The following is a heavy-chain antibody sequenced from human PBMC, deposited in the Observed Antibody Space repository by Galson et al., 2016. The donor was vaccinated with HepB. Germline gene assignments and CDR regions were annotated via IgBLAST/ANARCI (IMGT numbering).Heavy chain of an antibody. CDR2: IFQSGRT. CDR3: ARVAFDDETSGYGNHFDH. J-gene: IGHJ4*02. CDR1: GDSIRSSFDY. V-gene: IGHV4-39*07. D-gene: IGHD3-22*01. Sequence: SETLSLTCSVSGDSIRSSFDYWGWIRQPPGKGLEWIGNIFQSGRTKYNLSLKGRLSLSVDTSKNEFSMKLSSVTAADTAVYYCARVAFDDETSGYGNHFDHWGQGILVIVSS.